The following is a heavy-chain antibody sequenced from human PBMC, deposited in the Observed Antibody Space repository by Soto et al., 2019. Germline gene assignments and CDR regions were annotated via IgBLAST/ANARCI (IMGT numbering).Heavy chain of an antibody. CDR1: GFSFSSYW. J-gene: IGHJ4*02. Sequence: GGSLRLSCATSGFSFSSYWISWIRQAPGKGLEWVSYISSSGSTIYYADSVKGRFTISRDNAKNSLYLQMNSLRAEDTAVYYCARDLVATPYYFDYWGQGTLVTVSS. CDR2: ISSSGSTI. D-gene: IGHD6-6*01. V-gene: IGHV3-11*01. CDR3: ARDLVATPYYFDY.